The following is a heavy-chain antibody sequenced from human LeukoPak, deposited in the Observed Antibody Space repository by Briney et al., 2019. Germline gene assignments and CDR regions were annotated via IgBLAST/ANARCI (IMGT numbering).Heavy chain of an antibody. CDR2: IYRDGTA. V-gene: IGHV3-66*01. Sequence: GGSLRLSCAVSGFTASIYYMTWVRQAPGKGLEWVSFIYRDGTANYADSVKGRFTISRDNSKNTVYLQMNSLRAEDTAVYYCARGPGWNYFDYWGQGTLVTVSS. D-gene: IGHD2-15*01. CDR3: ARGPGWNYFDY. J-gene: IGHJ4*02. CDR1: GFTASIYY.